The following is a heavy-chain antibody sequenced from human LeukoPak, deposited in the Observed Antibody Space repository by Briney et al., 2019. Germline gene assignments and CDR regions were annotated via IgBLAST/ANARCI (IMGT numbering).Heavy chain of an antibody. CDR2: RSIYNGNT. D-gene: IGHD6-6*01. Sequence: GASVKVSCKASGYDFINYGISWVRQAPEQGLEWMGWRSIYNGNTDYKLQGRVTMTTDTSTNTAYMEVRSLRSDDTAVYYCARGGPFPSSSSSREYYLDYWGQGTLVTVSS. J-gene: IGHJ4*02. CDR1: GYDFINYG. CDR3: ARGGPFPSSSSSREYYLDY. V-gene: IGHV1-18*01.